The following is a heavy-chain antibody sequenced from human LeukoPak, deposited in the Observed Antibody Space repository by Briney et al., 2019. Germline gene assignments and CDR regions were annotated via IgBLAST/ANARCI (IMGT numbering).Heavy chain of an antibody. J-gene: IGHJ4*02. D-gene: IGHD3-22*01. CDR2: ISSSSSYI. Sequence: SGGSLRLSCAASGFTFSSYSMNWVCQAPGKGLEWVSSISSSSSYIYHADLVKGRFTISRDNAKNSLYLQMNSLRAEDTAVYYCARDRYDSSGYYSSTDYWGQGTLVTVSS. V-gene: IGHV3-21*01. CDR1: GFTFSSYS. CDR3: ARDRYDSSGYYSSTDY.